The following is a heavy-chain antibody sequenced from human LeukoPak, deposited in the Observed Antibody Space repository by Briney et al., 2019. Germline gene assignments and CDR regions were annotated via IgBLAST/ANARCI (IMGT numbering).Heavy chain of an antibody. Sequence: GGSLRLSCAASGFIFSSYAMHWVRQAPGKGLEYVSAISSNGGSTYYANSVKGRFTISRDKSKNTLYLQMGSLRAEDMAVYYCARVRDGSGSYWYYFDYWGQGTLVTVSS. CDR2: ISSNGGST. V-gene: IGHV3-64*01. CDR1: GFIFSSYA. CDR3: ARVRDGSGSYWYYFDY. D-gene: IGHD3-10*01. J-gene: IGHJ4*02.